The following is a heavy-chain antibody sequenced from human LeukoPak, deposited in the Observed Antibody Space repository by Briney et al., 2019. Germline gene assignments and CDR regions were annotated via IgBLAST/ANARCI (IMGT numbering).Heavy chain of an antibody. V-gene: IGHV4-34*08. CDR3: ATEEGYSYGSH. Sequence: PGGSLRLSCAASGFTFSDYYMSWIRQPPGKGLEWIGEINHSGSTNYNPSLKSRVTISVDTSKNQFSLKLSSVTAADTAVYYCATEEGYSYGSHWGQGTLVTVSS. D-gene: IGHD5-18*01. CDR1: GFTFSDYY. CDR2: INHSGST. J-gene: IGHJ4*02.